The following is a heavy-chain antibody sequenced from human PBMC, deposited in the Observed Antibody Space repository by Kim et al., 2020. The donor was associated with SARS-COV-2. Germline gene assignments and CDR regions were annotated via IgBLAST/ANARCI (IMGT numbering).Heavy chain of an antibody. Sequence: AQKFQGRVTTTADEATSTAYMELGSLRSEDTAVYYCARDPRIAAPGAFDIWGQGTMVTVSS. D-gene: IGHD6-6*01. CDR3: ARDPRIAAPGAFDI. J-gene: IGHJ3*02. V-gene: IGHV1-69*01.